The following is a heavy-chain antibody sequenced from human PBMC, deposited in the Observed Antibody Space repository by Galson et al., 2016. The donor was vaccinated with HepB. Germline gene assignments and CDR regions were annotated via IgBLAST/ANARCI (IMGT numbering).Heavy chain of an antibody. CDR1: GGSIKSHY. CDR3: ARDSYFDSSGYFYDVFDS. D-gene: IGHD3-22*01. V-gene: IGHV4-59*11. CDR2: IYHSGRT. J-gene: IGHJ3*01. Sequence: ATLSLTCTVSGGSIKSHYWSWIRQPPGKGLEWIGYIYHSGRTNSNPSLKSRVTISIDTSKNQFSLKLNSVTAADTAAYYCARDSYFDSSGYFYDVFDSWGQGTMVTVSS.